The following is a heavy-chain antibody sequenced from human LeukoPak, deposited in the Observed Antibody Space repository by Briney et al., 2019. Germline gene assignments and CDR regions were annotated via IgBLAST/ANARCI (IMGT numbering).Heavy chain of an antibody. V-gene: IGHV3-30*04. CDR1: GFTFSSYA. Sequence: GGSLRLSCAASGFTFSSYAMHWVRQAPGKGLEWVAVISYDGRNKYYADSVKGRFTISRDNSKNTLYLQMNSLRAEDTAVYYCARDRGYSSSWYWAEYYYYYGMDVWGQGTTVTVSS. CDR2: ISYDGRNK. CDR3: ARDRGYSSSWYWAEYYYYYGMDV. D-gene: IGHD6-13*01. J-gene: IGHJ6*02.